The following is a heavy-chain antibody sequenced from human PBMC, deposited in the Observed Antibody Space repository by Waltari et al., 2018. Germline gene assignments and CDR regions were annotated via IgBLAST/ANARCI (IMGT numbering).Heavy chain of an antibody. CDR3: AKLMRDILTGPDY. D-gene: IGHD3-9*01. J-gene: IGHJ4*02. CDR2: LSSRGNGQ. CDR1: GFTLSDYA. Sequence: EVQLLESGGGLVQPGRPLRLTCVASGFTLSDYAVGWVRQAPGKGREGGSILSSRGNGQYSADSVKGRFAIARDTSKNTLYLHMSSLRVEDTAVYYCAKLMRDILTGPDYWGQGTLVTVSS. V-gene: IGHV3-23*01.